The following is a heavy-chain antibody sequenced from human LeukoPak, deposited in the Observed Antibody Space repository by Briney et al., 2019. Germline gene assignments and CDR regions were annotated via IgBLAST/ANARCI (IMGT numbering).Heavy chain of an antibody. CDR2: INPNSGGT. D-gene: IGHD4-17*01. CDR1: GYTFTGYY. J-gene: IGHJ6*03. CDR3: ARGGAATVSSYYYYYYMDV. Sequence: VASVKVPCKASGYTFTGYYMHWVRQAPGQGLEWMGRINPNSGGTNYAQKFQGRVTMTRDTSISTAYMELSRLRSDDTAVYYCARGGAATVSSYYYYYYMDVWGKGTTVTVSS. V-gene: IGHV1-2*06.